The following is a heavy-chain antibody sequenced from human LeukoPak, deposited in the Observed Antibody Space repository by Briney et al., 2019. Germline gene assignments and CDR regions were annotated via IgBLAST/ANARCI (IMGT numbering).Heavy chain of an antibody. D-gene: IGHD3-9*01. J-gene: IGHJ4*02. V-gene: IGHV4-39*07. CDR2: VYYSGST. CDR3: ASLYYDIPH. Sequence: SETLSLTCTVSGGSITSSSYYWGWIRQPPGKGLEWIGSVYYSGSTNYNPSLKSRVTISVDTSKNQFSLKLSSVTAADTAVYYCASLYYDIPHWGQGTLVTVPS. CDR1: GGSITSSSYY.